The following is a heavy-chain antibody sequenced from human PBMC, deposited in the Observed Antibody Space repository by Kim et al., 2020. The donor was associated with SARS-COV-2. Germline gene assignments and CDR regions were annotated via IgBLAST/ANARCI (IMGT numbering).Heavy chain of an antibody. V-gene: IGHV3-21*01. CDR1: GFTFNSFS. CDR2: ITSSSGCT. CDR3: ARESVSRVKDAFDN. D-gene: IGHD2-2*01. Sequence: GGSLRLSCGASGFTFNSFSMSWVRQAPGKGLEWVSTITSSSGCTFYADSVKGRFTISRDNAKNTLYLQMNSLRAEDTAVYYCARESVSRVKDAFDNWGQGTMVTVSS. J-gene: IGHJ3*02.